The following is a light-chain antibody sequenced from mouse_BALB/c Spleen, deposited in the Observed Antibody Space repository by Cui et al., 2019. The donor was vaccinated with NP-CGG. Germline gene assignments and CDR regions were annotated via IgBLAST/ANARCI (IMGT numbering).Light chain of an antibody. V-gene: IGLV1*01. J-gene: IGLJ1*01. CDR2: GTN. Sequence: HAGVTQESALTTSPGETVTLTCRSSIGAITTSNYANWVQEKPDHLFTGLIGGTNNRAPGVPARFSGSLIGDKAALTITGAQTEDEAIYFCALWYSNHWVFGGGTKLTVL. CDR3: ALWYSNHWV. CDR1: IGAITTSNY.